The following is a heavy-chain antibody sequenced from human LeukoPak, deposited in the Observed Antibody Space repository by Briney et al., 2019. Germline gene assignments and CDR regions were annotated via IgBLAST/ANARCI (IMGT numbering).Heavy chain of an antibody. Sequence: SETLSLTCTVSGGSISSSSYYWGWIRQPPGKGLEWIGSIYYSGSTFYNASLTSRVTISVDTSKNQLSLKLSSVTAADTAVYYCTRVPGFRGSGTYNNGHSWGQGTLVTVSS. D-gene: IGHD3-10*01. CDR2: IYYSGST. CDR1: GGSISSSSYY. V-gene: IGHV4-39*07. J-gene: IGHJ1*01. CDR3: TRVPGFRGSGTYNNGHS.